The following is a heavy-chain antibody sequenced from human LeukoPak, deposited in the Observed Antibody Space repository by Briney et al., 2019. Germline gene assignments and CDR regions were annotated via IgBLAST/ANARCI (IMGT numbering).Heavy chain of an antibody. CDR2: ISGSGGST. Sequence: GGSLRLSCAASGFTFSSYAMSWVRQAPGKGLEWVSAISGSGGSTYYADSVKGRFTISRDNSKNTLYLQMNSLRAEDTAVYYCARSGSYYYDSSGPYDYWGQGTLVTVSS. V-gene: IGHV3-23*01. D-gene: IGHD3-22*01. J-gene: IGHJ4*02. CDR1: GFTFSSYA. CDR3: ARSGSYYYDSSGPYDY.